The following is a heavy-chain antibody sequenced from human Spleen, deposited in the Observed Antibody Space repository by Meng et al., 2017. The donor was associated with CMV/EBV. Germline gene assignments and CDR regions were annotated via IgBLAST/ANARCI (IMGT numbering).Heavy chain of an antibody. CDR3: AREWLGPYYYDSSGYYFFDY. Sequence: SETLSLTCTVSGGSVSSGSYYWSWIRQPPGKGLEWIGYIYYSGSTNYNPSLKSRVTISVDTSKNQFSLKLSSVTAADTAVYYCAREWLGPYYYDSSGYYFFDYWGQGTLVTVSS. D-gene: IGHD3-22*01. CDR1: GGSVSSGSYY. V-gene: IGHV4-61*01. J-gene: IGHJ4*02. CDR2: IYYSGST.